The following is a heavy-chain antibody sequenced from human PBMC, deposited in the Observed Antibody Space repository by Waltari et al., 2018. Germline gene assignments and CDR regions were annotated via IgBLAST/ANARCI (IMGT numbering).Heavy chain of an antibody. V-gene: IGHV1-69*13. D-gene: IGHD3-10*01. CDR3: ARSPLWFRELYYYFDY. Sequence: QVQLVQSGAEVKKPGSSVRVSCKASGGTFSSYAISWVRQAPGQGLEWMGGIIPIFGTANYAQKFQGRVTITADESTSTAYMELSSLRSEDTAVYYCARSPLWFRELYYYFDYWGQGTLVTVSS. CDR2: IIPIFGTA. CDR1: GGTFSSYA. J-gene: IGHJ4*02.